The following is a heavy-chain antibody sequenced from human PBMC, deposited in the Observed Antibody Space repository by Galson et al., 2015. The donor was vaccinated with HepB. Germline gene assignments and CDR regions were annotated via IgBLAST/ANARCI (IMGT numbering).Heavy chain of an antibody. V-gene: IGHV3-74*01. CDR2: ISSDGSTT. Sequence: SLRLSCAASGFTFSSYWMHWVRQAPGKGLVWVSHISSDGSTTSYADSVKGRFTISRDNAKNTLYLQMNSLRAEDTAVYYCARGWELLPDYWGQGTLVTVSS. J-gene: IGHJ4*02. CDR3: ARGWELLPDY. CDR1: GFTFSSYW. D-gene: IGHD1-26*01.